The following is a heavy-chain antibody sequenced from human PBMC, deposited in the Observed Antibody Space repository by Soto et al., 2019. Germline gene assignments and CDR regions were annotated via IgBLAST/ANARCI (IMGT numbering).Heavy chain of an antibody. V-gene: IGHV1-2*04. D-gene: IGHD6-13*01. Sequence: ASVKVSCKASGYTFTGYYMHWVRQAPGQGLEWMGWINPNSGGTNYAQKFQGWVTMTRDTSISTAYMELSRLRSDDTAVYYCARDLQLVNEVGYYYYGMDVWGQGTTVTVSS. CDR1: GYTFTGYY. J-gene: IGHJ6*02. CDR3: ARDLQLVNEVGYYYYGMDV. CDR2: INPNSGGT.